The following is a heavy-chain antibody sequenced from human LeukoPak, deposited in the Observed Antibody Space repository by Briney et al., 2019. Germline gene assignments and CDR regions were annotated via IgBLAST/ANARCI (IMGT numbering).Heavy chain of an antibody. J-gene: IGHJ5*02. CDR2: IYCTGST. CDR3: ARRGGIYSTNWFDP. D-gene: IGHD3-10*01. Sequence: KPSETLSLTCTVSGGSISSGDYYWSWIRQPPGKGLEWIGYIYCTGSTDYNPSLKSRVIISVDTSKNQFSLKLSSVTAADTAVYYCARRGGIYSTNWFDPWGQGTLVTVSS. V-gene: IGHV4-30-4*01. CDR1: GGSISSGDYY.